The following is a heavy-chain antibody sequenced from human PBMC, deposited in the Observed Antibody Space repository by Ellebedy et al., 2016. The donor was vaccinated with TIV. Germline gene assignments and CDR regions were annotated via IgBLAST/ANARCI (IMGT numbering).Heavy chain of an antibody. CDR3: AKDPIGP. J-gene: IGHJ5*02. V-gene: IGHV4-4*07. CDR2: IYTSGST. Sequence: SETLSLTCTVSGGSISNYYWSWIRQPAGKGLEWIGHIYTSGSTNYNPSLKSRVTMSVDMSKNQFSLKLTSVSAADTAVYYCAKDPIGPWGQGTLVTVSS. CDR1: GGSISNYY.